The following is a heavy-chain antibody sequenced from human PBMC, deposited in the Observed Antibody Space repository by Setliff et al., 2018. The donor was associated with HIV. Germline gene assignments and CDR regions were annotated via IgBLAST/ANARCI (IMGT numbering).Heavy chain of an antibody. J-gene: IGHJ4*02. CDR3: ARMSVSAAVYFDS. V-gene: IGHV4-38-2*02. Sequence: KTSETLSLTCTVSGYSISSGHYWGWIRQPPGKGLEWIGSIYHSGSTYYNPSLKSRVTISVDTSKNQFSLKLSSVTAADTAVYYCARMSVSAAVYFDSWGQGTLVTVSS. CDR2: IYHSGST. CDR1: GYSISSGHY. D-gene: IGHD6-25*01.